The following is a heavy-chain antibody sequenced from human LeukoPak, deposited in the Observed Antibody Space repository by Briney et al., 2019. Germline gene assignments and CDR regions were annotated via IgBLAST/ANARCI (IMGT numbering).Heavy chain of an antibody. D-gene: IGHD1-26*01. Sequence: SQTLSLTCAISGDTVSTNSGVWNWIRQSPSRGLEWLGRTYYRSKWYDDYAVSVRSRITINPDTSKNQFSLQLTSVTPEDTAVYYCARDWNSGNFWYWGQGTLVTVSS. V-gene: IGHV6-1*01. CDR2: TYYRSKWYD. CDR3: ARDWNSGNFWY. CDR1: GDTVSTNSGV. J-gene: IGHJ4*02.